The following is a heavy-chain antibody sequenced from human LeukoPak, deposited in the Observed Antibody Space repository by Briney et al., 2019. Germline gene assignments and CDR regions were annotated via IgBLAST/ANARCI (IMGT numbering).Heavy chain of an antibody. CDR3: AKVEYYGSGSYRWFDA. V-gene: IGHV3-23*01. D-gene: IGHD3-10*01. Sequence: GGSLRLSCVVSGFTFSSYSMSWVRQAPGKGLEWVSAISGSGDSTYYADSVKGRFTISRDNSKNTLYLQMNSLRAEDTAVYYCAKVEYYGSGSYRWFDAWGQGTLVTVSS. J-gene: IGHJ5*02. CDR1: GFTFSSYS. CDR2: ISGSGDST.